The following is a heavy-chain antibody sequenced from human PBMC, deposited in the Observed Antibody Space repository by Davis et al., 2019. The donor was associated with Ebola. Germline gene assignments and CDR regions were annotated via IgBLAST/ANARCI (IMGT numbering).Heavy chain of an antibody. D-gene: IGHD2-8*01. V-gene: IGHV3-23*01. J-gene: IGHJ4*02. CDR3: AEGGTNNFLGAN. CDR2: ISASGADI. CDR1: GFTFSNYA. Sequence: GSLKISCAASGFTFSNYAMSWVRQSPGGGLEWVSGISASGADIKYADSVRGRFSISRDDSKNTLYLQMDSLRAEDTAVFYCAEGGTNNFLGANWGQGTLVTVSS.